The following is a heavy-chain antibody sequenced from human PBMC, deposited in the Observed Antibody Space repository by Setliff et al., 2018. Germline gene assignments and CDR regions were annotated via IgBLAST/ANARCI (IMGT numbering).Heavy chain of an antibody. CDR2: IYYSGNT. J-gene: IGHJ3*02. V-gene: IGHV4-31*03. D-gene: IGHD3-16*02. CDR1: GGSISSGGYY. Sequence: SETLSLTCTVSGGSISSGGYYWSWIRQHPGKGLEWIGYIYYSGNTYYNPSLKSRVTISVDTSKNQFSLKLSSVTAADTAVYYCARDLYDYVWGTYRYHDAFDIWGQGTMVTVSS. CDR3: ARDLYDYVWGTYRYHDAFDI.